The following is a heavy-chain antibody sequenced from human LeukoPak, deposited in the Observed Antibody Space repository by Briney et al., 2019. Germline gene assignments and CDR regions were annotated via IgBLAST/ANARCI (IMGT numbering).Heavy chain of an antibody. CDR3: ARGGKWLQIDY. J-gene: IGHJ4*02. Sequence: PSETLSLTCTVSGGSISSDYWSWIRQPPGKGLEWIGYIYYSGTTNYNPSLKSRVTISVDTSKNQFSLKLTSVPAADTAVYYCARGGKWLQIDYWGQGTLVTVSS. CDR1: GGSISSDY. D-gene: IGHD5-24*01. V-gene: IGHV4-59*01. CDR2: IYYSGTT.